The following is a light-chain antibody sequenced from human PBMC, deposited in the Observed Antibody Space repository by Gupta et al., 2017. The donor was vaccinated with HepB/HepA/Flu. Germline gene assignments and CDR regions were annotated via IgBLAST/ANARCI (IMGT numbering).Light chain of an antibody. CDR2: DAS. Sequence: EIVLTQSPDTLSLSPGERATLSCRDSQSVSSYLAWYQQKPGQAPRLLIYDASNRATGIPARLSGSGSGTDFTLTISSLEPEDFAVYDGQQRSTWPPVWTFGQGTKVEI. V-gene: IGKV3-11*01. CDR3: QQRSTWPPVWT. CDR1: QSVSSY. J-gene: IGKJ1*01.